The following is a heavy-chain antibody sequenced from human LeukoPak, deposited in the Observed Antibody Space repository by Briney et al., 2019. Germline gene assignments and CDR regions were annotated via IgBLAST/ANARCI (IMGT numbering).Heavy chain of an antibody. CDR3: APYDY. CDR2: IRFDGSNK. Sequence: GGSLRLSCAASGFTFSNAWMSWVRQAPGKGLEWVAFIRFDGSNKYYADSVKGRFTISRDNSKNTLYLQMNSLRAEDTAVYYCAPYDYWGQGTLVTVSS. CDR1: GFTFSNAW. V-gene: IGHV3-30*02. J-gene: IGHJ4*02.